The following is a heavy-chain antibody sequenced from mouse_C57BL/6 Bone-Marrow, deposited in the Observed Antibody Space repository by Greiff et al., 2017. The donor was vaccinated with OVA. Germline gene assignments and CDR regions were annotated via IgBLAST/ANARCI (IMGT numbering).Heavy chain of an antibody. CDR3: ARYDGYYGGFAY. D-gene: IGHD2-3*01. J-gene: IGHJ3*01. CDR1: GYSITSGYY. CDR2: ISYDGSN. Sequence: DVKLQESGPGLVKPSQSLSLTCSVTGYSITSGYYWNWIRQFPGNKLEWMGYISYDGSNNYNPSLKNRISITRDTSKNQFFLKLNSVTTEDTATYYCARYDGYYGGFAYWGQGTLVTVSA. V-gene: IGHV3-6*01.